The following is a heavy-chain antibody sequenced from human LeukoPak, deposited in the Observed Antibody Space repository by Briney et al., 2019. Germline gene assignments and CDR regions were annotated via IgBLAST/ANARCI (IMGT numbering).Heavy chain of an antibody. D-gene: IGHD3-10*01. CDR1: GDSISSYY. CDR3: ARDRRLLWFGELFGYMDV. Sequence: SETLSLTRTVSGDSISSYYWSWIRQPPGKGLEWIGYIYYSGRTNYNPSLKSRVTISIDTSKNQFSLKLSSVTAADTAVYYCARDRRLLWFGELFGYMDVWGTGTTVTISS. J-gene: IGHJ6*03. V-gene: IGHV4-59*01. CDR2: IYYSGRT.